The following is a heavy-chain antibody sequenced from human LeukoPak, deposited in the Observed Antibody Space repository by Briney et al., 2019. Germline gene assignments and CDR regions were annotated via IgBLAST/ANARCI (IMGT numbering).Heavy chain of an antibody. CDR3: AKGRAPYGDYVEIILGDAFDI. J-gene: IGHJ3*02. V-gene: IGHV3-30*18. Sequence: GGSLRLSCAASGFTFSSYGMHWVRQAPGKGLEWVAVISYDGSNKYYADSVKGRFTISRDNSKNTLYLQMNSLRAEDTAVYYCAKGRAPYGDYVEIILGDAFDIWGQGTMVTVSS. CDR2: ISYDGSNK. D-gene: IGHD4-17*01. CDR1: GFTFSSYG.